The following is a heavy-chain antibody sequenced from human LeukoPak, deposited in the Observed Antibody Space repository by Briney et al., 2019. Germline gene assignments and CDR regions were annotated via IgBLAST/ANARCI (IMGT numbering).Heavy chain of an antibody. J-gene: IGHJ4*02. D-gene: IGHD3-9*01. CDR3: ARGHYDVLAASYKWTPDY. CDR2: ITSGGDYI. Sequence: GGSLRLSCAASGFTFNTFNMDWVRQAPGKGLEWVSSITSGGDYIYYADSVKGRFTTSRDNAKNSLSLQLSSLRVEDTAVYYCARGHYDVLAASYKWTPDYWGQGTLVTVSS. CDR1: GFTFNTFN. V-gene: IGHV3-21*01.